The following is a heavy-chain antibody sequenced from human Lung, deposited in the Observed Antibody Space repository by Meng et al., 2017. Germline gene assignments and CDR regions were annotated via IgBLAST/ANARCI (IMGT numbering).Heavy chain of an antibody. V-gene: IGHV4-61*02. CDR1: GASINNGDYY. J-gene: IGHJ6*02. CDR2: IYTTGDT. Sequence: LRLSCTVSGASINNGDYYWSWIRQPAGKGLEWIGRIYTTGDTNYNPSLKNRVTISIDTSKNQFSLKLTSVTAADTAVYYCAKEGYDARLVLGEFSLVGYGMDVWGQGTMVTVSS. CDR3: AKEGYDARLVLGEFSLVGYGMDV. D-gene: IGHD3-16*02.